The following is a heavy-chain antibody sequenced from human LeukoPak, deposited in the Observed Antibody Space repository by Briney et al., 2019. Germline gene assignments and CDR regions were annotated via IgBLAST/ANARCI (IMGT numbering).Heavy chain of an antibody. D-gene: IGHD3-22*01. CDR1: GFNFDDYG. V-gene: IGHV3-20*04. CDR3: ARGSYYYDSSGYPFDY. J-gene: IGHJ4*02. CDR2: INWNGGST. Sequence: GGSLRLSCAASGFNFDDYGMSWVRQAPGKGLEWVSGINWNGGSTGYADSVKGRFTISRDNAKNSLYLQMNSLRAEDTALYYCARGSYYYDSSGYPFDYWGQGTLVTVSS.